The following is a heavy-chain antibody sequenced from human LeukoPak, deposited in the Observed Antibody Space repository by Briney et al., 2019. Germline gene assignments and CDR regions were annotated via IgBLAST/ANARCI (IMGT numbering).Heavy chain of an antibody. CDR1: GGSFSGYY. CDR3: ARGHVVVPAALSFLGNWFDP. CDR2: INHSGST. V-gene: IGHV4-34*01. J-gene: IGHJ5*02. Sequence: ASETLSLTCAVYGGSFSGYYWSLIRQPPGKGLEWIGEINHSGSTNYNPSLKSRVTISVDTSKNQFSLKLSSVTAADTAVYYCARGHVVVPAALSFLGNWFDPWGQGTLVTVSS. D-gene: IGHD2-2*01.